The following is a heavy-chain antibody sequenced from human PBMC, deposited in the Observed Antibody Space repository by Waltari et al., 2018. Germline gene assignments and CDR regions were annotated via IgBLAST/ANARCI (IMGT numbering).Heavy chain of an antibody. Sequence: QVQLQESGPGLVKPSETLSLTCTVSGGSLSSHYWSWIRQPPGKGLEWIGYIYYSGSTNYNPSLKSRVTISVDTSKNQFSLKLSSVIAADTAMYYCARVGCSSTSCYGNWFDPWGQGTLVTVSS. CDR3: ARVGCSSTSCYGNWFDP. J-gene: IGHJ5*02. V-gene: IGHV4-59*11. CDR2: IYYSGST. D-gene: IGHD2-2*01. CDR1: GGSLSSHY.